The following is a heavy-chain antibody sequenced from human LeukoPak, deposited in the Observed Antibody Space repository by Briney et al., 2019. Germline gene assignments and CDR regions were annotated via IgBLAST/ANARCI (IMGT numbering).Heavy chain of an antibody. CDR3: ARDLIYYDSSGSDY. J-gene: IGHJ4*02. CDR2: ITSGSSYI. D-gene: IGHD3-22*01. CDR1: GFTFSSYS. Sequence: PGGSLRLSCAASGFTFSSYSMNWVRQAPGKGLEWVSSITSGSSYIYYADSVKGRFTISRDNAKNSLYLQMNSLRAEDTAVYYCARDLIYYDSSGSDYWGQGTLVTVSS. V-gene: IGHV3-21*01.